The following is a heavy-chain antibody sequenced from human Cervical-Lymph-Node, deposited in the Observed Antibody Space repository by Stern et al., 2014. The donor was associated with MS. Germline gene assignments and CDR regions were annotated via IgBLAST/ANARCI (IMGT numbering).Heavy chain of an antibody. CDR3: ARTYSGSYYSYYYGMDV. CDR1: GFTFSSYG. J-gene: IGHJ6*02. V-gene: IGHV3-33*01. D-gene: IGHD1-26*01. Sequence: VQLVESGGGVVQPGRSLRLSCAASGFTFSSYGMHWVRQAPGKGLEWGAVIWYDGSNKYYADSVKGRFTISRDNSKNTLYLQMNSRRAEDTAVYYCARTYSGSYYSYYYGMDVWGQGTTVTVSS. CDR2: IWYDGSNK.